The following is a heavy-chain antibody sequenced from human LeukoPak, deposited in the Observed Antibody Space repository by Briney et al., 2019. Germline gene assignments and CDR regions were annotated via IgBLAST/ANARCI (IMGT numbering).Heavy chain of an antibody. D-gene: IGHD4-11*01. J-gene: IGHJ4*02. CDR3: AIGDYSNYVGDY. CDR1: GFTFSSYS. V-gene: IGHV3-21*01. Sequence: GGSLRLSCAASGFTFSSYSMNWVRQAPGKGLEWVSSISSSSSYIYYADSVKGRFTISRDNAKNSLYLQMNSLRAEDTAVYYCAIGDYSNYVGDYWGQGTLVTVSS. CDR2: ISSSSSYI.